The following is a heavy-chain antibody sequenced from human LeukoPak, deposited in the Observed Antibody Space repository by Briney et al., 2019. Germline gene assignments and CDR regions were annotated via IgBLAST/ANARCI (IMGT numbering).Heavy chain of an antibody. V-gene: IGHV1-69*05. Sequence: SVKVSCKASGGTFSSYAISWVRQAPGQGLEWMGGIVPIFGTANYAQKFQGRVTITTDESTSTAYMELSSLRSEDTAVYYCARDGYYDSSGYYWVDYWGQGTLVTVSS. D-gene: IGHD3-22*01. CDR3: ARDGYYDSSGYYWVDY. J-gene: IGHJ4*02. CDR1: GGTFSSYA. CDR2: IVPIFGTA.